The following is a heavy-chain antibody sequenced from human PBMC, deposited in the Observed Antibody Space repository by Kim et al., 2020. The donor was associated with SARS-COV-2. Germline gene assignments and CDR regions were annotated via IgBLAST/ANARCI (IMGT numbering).Heavy chain of an antibody. J-gene: IGHJ4*02. D-gene: IGHD1-26*01. Sequence: GGSLRLSCAVSGFRFTQFAMHWVRKAPGKGRGGVALISYVGGEKYYADSVQGRFTISKDISTNTLYLQMGGLRTEDSAVYYCAREITGYYASHWGQGTQVIVSS. CDR2: ISYVGGEK. CDR3: AREITGYYASH. CDR1: GFRFTQFA. V-gene: IGHV3-30*04.